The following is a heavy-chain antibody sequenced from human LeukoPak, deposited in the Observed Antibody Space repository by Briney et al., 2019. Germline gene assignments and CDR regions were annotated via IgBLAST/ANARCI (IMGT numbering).Heavy chain of an antibody. CDR2: INPSGGST. V-gene: IGHV1-46*01. CDR3: ARALTYYYDSSGYSDY. D-gene: IGHD3-22*01. Sequence: ASVKVSCKASGYTFTSYYMHWVRQAPGQGLEWMGIINPSGGSTSYAQKFQGRVTMTRDTSTSTIYMELSSLRAEDTAVYYCARALTYYYDSSGYSDYWGQGTLVTVSS. J-gene: IGHJ4*02. CDR1: GYTFTSYY.